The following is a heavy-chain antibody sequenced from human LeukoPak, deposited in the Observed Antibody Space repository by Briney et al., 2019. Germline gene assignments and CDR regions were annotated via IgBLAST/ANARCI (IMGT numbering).Heavy chain of an antibody. CDR1: GFTFSSYA. Sequence: GGSLRLSCAASGFTFSSYAMSWVRQAPGKGLEWVSAISGSGGSTYYADSVKGRFTISRDNSKNTLYLQMNSLRAEDTAVYYCAKIHITYYYDSSGYYFTAWGQGTLVTVSS. D-gene: IGHD3-22*01. V-gene: IGHV3-23*01. CDR2: ISGSGGST. CDR3: AKIHITYYYDSSGYYFTA. J-gene: IGHJ5*02.